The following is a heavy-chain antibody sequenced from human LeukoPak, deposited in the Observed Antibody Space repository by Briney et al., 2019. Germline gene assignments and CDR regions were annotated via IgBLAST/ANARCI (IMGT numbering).Heavy chain of an antibody. CDR3: ARSEYTFGPIGY. CDR1: GYTFTSYH. Sequence: ASVKVSCEASGYTFTSYHVHWVRQAPGQGLEWMGRINPNSGGTNSAQIFQGRVAMTLDTSTSTAYMELSRLTSDDSAVYFCARSEYTFGPIGYWGQGTLVTVSS. J-gene: IGHJ4*02. CDR2: INPNSGGT. V-gene: IGHV1-2*06. D-gene: IGHD5-18*01.